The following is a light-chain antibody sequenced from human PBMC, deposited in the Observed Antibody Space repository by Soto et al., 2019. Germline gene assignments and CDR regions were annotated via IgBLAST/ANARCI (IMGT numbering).Light chain of an antibody. CDR3: SSYTTGTTVVV. V-gene: IGLV2-14*01. J-gene: IGLJ3*02. CDR1: SSDVGGYKY. CDR2: DVS. Sequence: QSALTQPASVSGSPGHSITISCTGTSSDVGGYKYVSWYQQHPVKAPKLIIYDVSDRPSGISNRFSGSKSGNTASLTISGLDTEDEANYDSSSYTTGTTVVVLGGGTKLTVL.